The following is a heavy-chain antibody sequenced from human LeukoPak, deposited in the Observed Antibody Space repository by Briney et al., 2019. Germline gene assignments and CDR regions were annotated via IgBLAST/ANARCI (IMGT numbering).Heavy chain of an antibody. CDR2: IIPIFGTA. V-gene: IGHV1-69*05. D-gene: IGHD3-22*01. CDR1: GGTFSSYA. CDR3: ARTGWRDYYDSSGYYWEGYFDY. J-gene: IGHJ4*02. Sequence: ASVKVSCKASGGTFSSYAISWVRQAPGQGLEWMGGIIPIFGTANYAQKFQGRVTITTDESTSTAYMELSSLRSEDTAVYYCARTGWRDYYDSSGYYWEGYFDYWGQGTLVTVSS.